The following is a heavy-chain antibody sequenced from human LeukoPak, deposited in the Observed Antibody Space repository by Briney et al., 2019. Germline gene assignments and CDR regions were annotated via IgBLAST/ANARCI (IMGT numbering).Heavy chain of an antibody. CDR1: GGSISSYY. J-gene: IGHJ4*02. V-gene: IGHV4-59*12. D-gene: IGHD2-15*01. Sequence: SSETLSLTCTVSGGSISSYYWSWIRQPPGKGLEWIGYIYYSGSTYYNPSLKSRVTISVDTSKNQFSLKLSSVTAADTAVYYCARDLCLSGGSCYSGHWGQGTLVTVSS. CDR3: ARDLCLSGGSCYSGH. CDR2: IYYSGST.